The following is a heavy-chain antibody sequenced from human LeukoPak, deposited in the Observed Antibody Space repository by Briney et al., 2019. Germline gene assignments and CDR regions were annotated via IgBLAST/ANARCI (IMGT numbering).Heavy chain of an antibody. Sequence: GGSLRLSCAASRFTFSSYSMHSVRQAPGTGLERVAVISYDGSNKYYADSVKGRFTISRDNSKNTLYLQMNSLRAEDTAVYYCAKDGDYGDYSCDYWGQGTLVTVAS. CDR3: AKDGDYGDYSCDY. J-gene: IGHJ4*02. V-gene: IGHV3-30*18. CDR1: RFTFSSYS. CDR2: ISYDGSNK. D-gene: IGHD4-17*01.